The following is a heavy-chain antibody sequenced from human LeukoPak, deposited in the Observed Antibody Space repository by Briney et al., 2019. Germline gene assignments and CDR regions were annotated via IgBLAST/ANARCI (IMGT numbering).Heavy chain of an antibody. D-gene: IGHD1/OR15-1a*01. J-gene: IGHJ5*02. CDR1: GGSISSGDYY. CDR2: IYYSGST. Sequence: SETLSLTCTVSGGSISSGDYYWSWIRQPPGKGLEWIGYIYYSGSTYYNPSLKSRVTISVDTSKNQFSLKLCSVTAADTAVYYCARVATEQWFDPWGQGTLVTVSS. CDR3: ARVATEQWFDP. V-gene: IGHV4-30-4*08.